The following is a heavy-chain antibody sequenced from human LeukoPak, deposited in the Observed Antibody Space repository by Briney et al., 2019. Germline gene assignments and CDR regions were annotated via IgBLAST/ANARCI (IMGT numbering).Heavy chain of an antibody. D-gene: IGHD1-1*01. CDR2: IYASGST. V-gene: IGHV4-4*07. CDR1: GGSISSYY. Sequence: SETLSLTCTVSGGSISSYYWNWIRQPAGKGLEWIGRIYASGSTNYNPSLKSRVTMSVDTSKNQFSLKLSSVTAADTAVYCCARGNTNWEEINYWGQGTLVTVSS. J-gene: IGHJ4*02. CDR3: ARGNTNWEEINY.